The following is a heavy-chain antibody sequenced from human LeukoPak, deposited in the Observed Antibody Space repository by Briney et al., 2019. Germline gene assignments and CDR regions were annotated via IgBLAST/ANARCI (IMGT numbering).Heavy chain of an antibody. CDR3: ARVGVRRYYYDSSGSDY. CDR2: ISSSSSCI. Sequence: PGGSLRLSCAASGFTFSSYSMNWVRQAPGKGLEWVSSISSSSSCIYYADSVKGRFTISRDNAKNSLYLQMNSLRAEDTAVYYCARVGVRRYYYDSSGSDYWGQGTLVTVSS. D-gene: IGHD3-22*01. J-gene: IGHJ4*02. CDR1: GFTFSSYS. V-gene: IGHV3-21*01.